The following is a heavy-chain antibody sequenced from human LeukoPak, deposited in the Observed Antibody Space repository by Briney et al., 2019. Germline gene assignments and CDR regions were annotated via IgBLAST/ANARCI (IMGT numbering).Heavy chain of an antibody. CDR1: GGTFSSYA. J-gene: IGHJ3*02. D-gene: IGHD3-22*01. Sequence: SVKVSCKASGGTFSSYAISWVRQAPGQGLEWMGGIIPIFGTANYAQKFQGRVTITADESTSTAYMELSSLRSEDTAVYYCARVVGGGYYDSSGYFKWGAFDIWGQGTMVTVSS. V-gene: IGHV1-69*13. CDR2: IIPIFGTA. CDR3: ARVVGGGYYDSSGYFKWGAFDI.